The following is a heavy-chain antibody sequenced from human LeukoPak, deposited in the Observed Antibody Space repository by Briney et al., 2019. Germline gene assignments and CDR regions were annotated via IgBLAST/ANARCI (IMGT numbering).Heavy chain of an antibody. V-gene: IGHV1-2*06. J-gene: IGHJ5*02. CDR3: ARPHTVLYNWFDP. CDR2: INPNSGGT. CDR1: GYTFTGYY. D-gene: IGHD4-11*01. Sequence: SVKVSSKASGYTFTGYYVHWVRQAPGQGLEWMGRINPNSGGTNYAQKFQGRVTMTRDTSISTAYMELSRLRSDDTAVYYCARPHTVLYNWFDPWGQGTLVTVSS.